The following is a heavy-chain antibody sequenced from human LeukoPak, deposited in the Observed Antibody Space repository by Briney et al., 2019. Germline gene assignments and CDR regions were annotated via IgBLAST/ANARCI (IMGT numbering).Heavy chain of an antibody. CDR1: GFTFDDYV. CDR2: INWNGGST. V-gene: IGHV3-20*04. J-gene: IGHJ4*02. CDR3: ARGLYYYDSSGYYYLGY. D-gene: IGHD3-22*01. Sequence: GGSLRLSCAASGFTFDDYVMSWVRQAPGKWLEWVSGINWNGGSTGYADSVKGRFTISRDNAKKSLYLQMNSLRAEDTALYYCARGLYYYDSSGYYYLGYWGQGTQVTVSS.